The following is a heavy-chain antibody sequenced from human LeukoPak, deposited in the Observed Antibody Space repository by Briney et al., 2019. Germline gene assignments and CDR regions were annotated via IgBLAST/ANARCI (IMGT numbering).Heavy chain of an antibody. CDR3: ARGWRHDY. Sequence: PSETLSLTCAVYGGSFSSYYWSWIQQPPGKGLEWIGYIYYSGSTNYNPSLKSRVTISVDTSKNQFSLKLSSVTAADTAVYYCARGWRHDYWGQGTLVTVSS. CDR2: IYYSGST. D-gene: IGHD2-15*01. CDR1: GGSFSSYY. V-gene: IGHV4-59*01. J-gene: IGHJ4*02.